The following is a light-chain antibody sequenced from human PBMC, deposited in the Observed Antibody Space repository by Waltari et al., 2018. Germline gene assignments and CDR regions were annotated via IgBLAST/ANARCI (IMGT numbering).Light chain of an antibody. CDR1: QSLLYSNGNNY. CDR2: LGF. Sequence: DVVMTQSPLSLSVTPGEPASISCRSSQSLLYSNGNNYLNWYLQKPGQSPHLLIYLGFNRASGVPDRFSGSGSGTDFTLKISRVEAEDVGVYYCMQAVQTPWTCGQGTKVEIK. J-gene: IGKJ1*01. CDR3: MQAVQTPWT. V-gene: IGKV2-28*01.